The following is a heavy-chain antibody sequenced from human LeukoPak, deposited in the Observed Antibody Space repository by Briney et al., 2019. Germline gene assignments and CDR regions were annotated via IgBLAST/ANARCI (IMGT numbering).Heavy chain of an antibody. V-gene: IGHV4-4*07. J-gene: IGHJ2*01. Sequence: SETLSLTCTVSGGSISSYYWSWIRQPAGKGLEWIGRIYTSGSTNYNPSLKSRVTMSVDTSKNQFSLKLSSVTAADTAVYYCARDPSGGYGAPNYWYFDLWGRGTLVTVSS. CDR3: ARDPSGGYGAPNYWYFDL. CDR1: GGSISSYY. D-gene: IGHD2-8*02. CDR2: IYTSGST.